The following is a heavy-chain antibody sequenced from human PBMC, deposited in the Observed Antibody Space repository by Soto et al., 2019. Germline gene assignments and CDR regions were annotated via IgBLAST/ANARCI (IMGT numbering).Heavy chain of an antibody. D-gene: IGHD2-2*01. CDR3: AKSPNFYCSSYHCYKYYFDY. CDR2: ISYDGSDK. J-gene: IGHJ4*02. V-gene: IGHV3-30*18. CDR1: GCTFNTFG. Sequence: GSLLLACSASGCTFNTFGMHGVRQAPGKGLEWVAVISYDGSDKYYSDSVRGRFTISRDNSMNTLYLQMNSLRTEDTAVYYCAKSPNFYCSSYHCYKYYFDYWGQGTLVTVSS.